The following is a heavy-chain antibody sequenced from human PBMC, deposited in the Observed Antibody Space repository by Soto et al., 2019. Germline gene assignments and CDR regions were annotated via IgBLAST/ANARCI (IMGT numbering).Heavy chain of an antibody. J-gene: IGHJ6*02. CDR1: GFTFSYYA. Sequence: QVQVVESGGGVVQPGRSLRLSCAASGFTFSYYAMHWVRQAPGKGLEWVAVISYDGSNTYYADSVKGRFTISRDNSKNTLYLQMNSLRSEDTAVYYCARAPGRYSLYYYYAMDVWGQGTTVTVSS. CDR3: ARAPGRYSLYYYYAMDV. V-gene: IGHV3-30-3*01. D-gene: IGHD2-15*01. CDR2: ISYDGSNT.